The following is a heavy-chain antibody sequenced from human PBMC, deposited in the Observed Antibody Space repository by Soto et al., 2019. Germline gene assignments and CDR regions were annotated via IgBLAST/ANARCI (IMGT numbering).Heavy chain of an antibody. V-gene: IGHV1-18*01. CDR2: ISAYNGNT. D-gene: IGHD6-19*01. Sequence: ASVKVSCKASGYTFTSYGISWVRQARGQGLEWMGWISAYNGNTNYAQKLQGRVTMTTDTSTSTAYMELRSLRSDDTAVYYCARDLWVRSGWSXGYWGQGTLVTVSS. CDR3: ARDLWVRSGWSXGY. CDR1: GYTFTSYG. J-gene: IGHJ4*02.